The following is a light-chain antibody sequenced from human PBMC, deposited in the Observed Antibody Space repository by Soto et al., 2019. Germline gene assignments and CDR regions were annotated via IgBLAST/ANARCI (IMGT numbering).Light chain of an antibody. CDR1: QSVSSSY. J-gene: IGKJ2*01. CDR2: SAS. V-gene: IGKV3-20*01. Sequence: ESVLTPSPGTLSLSPGERANVSCRASQSVSSSYLAWYQQKPGQAPRLLIFSASCRSTGIPDRFNGRGSGTDFTLTITRLEPEDFAVYYCQQYGSSPYTFGPGTKLEIK. CDR3: QQYGSSPYT.